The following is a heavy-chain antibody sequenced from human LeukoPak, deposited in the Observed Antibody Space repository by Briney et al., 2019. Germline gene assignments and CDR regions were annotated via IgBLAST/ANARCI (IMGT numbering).Heavy chain of an antibody. Sequence: PGGSLRLSCAASGFTFSSYGMHWVRQAPGKGLEWVSGISWNRGSIDYADSVKGRFTIARDNAKNSLYLQMNSLRAEDTALYYCAKGVGATQGPVDYWGQGTLVTVSS. CDR1: GFTFSSYG. V-gene: IGHV3-9*01. CDR3: AKGVGATQGPVDY. D-gene: IGHD1-26*01. J-gene: IGHJ4*02. CDR2: ISWNRGSI.